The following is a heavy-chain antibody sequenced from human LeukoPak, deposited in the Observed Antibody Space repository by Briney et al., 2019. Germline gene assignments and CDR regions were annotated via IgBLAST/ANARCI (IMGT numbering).Heavy chain of an antibody. CDR2: IWYDGSNK. V-gene: IGHV3-33*08. D-gene: IGHD1-26*01. J-gene: IGHJ4*02. CDR1: GFTFSSYA. Sequence: PGGSLRLSCAASGFTFSSYAMHWVRQAPGKGLEWVAVIWYDGSNKYYADSVKGRFTISRDNSKNTLYLQMNSLRAEDTAVYYCARAQWELGSFDYWGQGTLVTVSS. CDR3: ARAQWELGSFDY.